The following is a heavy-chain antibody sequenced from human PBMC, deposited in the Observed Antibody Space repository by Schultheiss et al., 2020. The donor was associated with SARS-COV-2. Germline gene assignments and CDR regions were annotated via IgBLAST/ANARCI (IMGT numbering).Heavy chain of an antibody. V-gene: IGHV3-21*01. CDR1: GFTFSSYS. CDR2: ISSSSSYI. Sequence: GGSLRLSCAAYGFTFSSYSMNWVRQAPGKGLEWVSSISSSSSYIYYADSVKGRFTISRDNAKNSLYLQMNSLRAEDTAVYFCATQRYCPGGVCLWGNDYWGQGTLVTVSS. J-gene: IGHJ4*02. D-gene: IGHD2-8*02. CDR3: ATQRYCPGGVCLWGNDY.